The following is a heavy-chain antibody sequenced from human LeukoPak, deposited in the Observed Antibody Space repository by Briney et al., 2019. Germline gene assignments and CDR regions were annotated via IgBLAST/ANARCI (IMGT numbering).Heavy chain of an antibody. Sequence: GGSLRLSCAASGFTFSSYSMNWVRQAPGKGLEWVSSISSSSSYIYYADSVKGRFTISRDNAKNSLYLQMNSLRAEDTAVYYCARDSRIVVEGGFGLWGRGTLVTVSS. V-gene: IGHV3-21*01. D-gene: IGHD3-22*01. CDR3: ARDSRIVVEGGFGL. CDR1: GFTFSSYS. J-gene: IGHJ2*01. CDR2: ISSSSSYI.